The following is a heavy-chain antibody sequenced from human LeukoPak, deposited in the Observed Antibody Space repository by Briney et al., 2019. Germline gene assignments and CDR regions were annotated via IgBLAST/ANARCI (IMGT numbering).Heavy chain of an antibody. CDR2: INHSGST. D-gene: IGHD3-10*01. CDR1: GGSFSGYY. CDR3: ARSLLWFGELSPALDY. Sequence: SETLSLTCAVYGGSFSGYYWSWIRQPPGKGLEWIGEINHSGSTNYNPSLKSRVTISVDTSKNQFSLKLSSVTAADTAVYYCARSLLWFGELSPALDYWGQGTLVTVSS. J-gene: IGHJ4*02. V-gene: IGHV4-34*01.